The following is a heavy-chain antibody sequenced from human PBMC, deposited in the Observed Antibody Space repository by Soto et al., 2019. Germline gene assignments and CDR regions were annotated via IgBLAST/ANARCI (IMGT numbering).Heavy chain of an antibody. CDR3: ARGATMVGPDY. CDR2: INSDGSST. V-gene: IGHV3-74*01. J-gene: IGHJ4*02. D-gene: IGHD3-10*02. Sequence: GGSLRLSCAASGFTFSSYWMHWVRQAPGKGLVWVSRINSDGSSTSYADSVKGRFTISRDNAKNTLYLQMNSLRAEDTAVYYCARGATMVGPDYWGQGTLVTVSS. CDR1: GFTFSSYW.